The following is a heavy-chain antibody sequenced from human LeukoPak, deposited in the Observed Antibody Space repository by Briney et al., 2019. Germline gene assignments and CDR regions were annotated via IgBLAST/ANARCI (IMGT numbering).Heavy chain of an antibody. V-gene: IGHV4-61*02. Sequence: SETLSLTCTVSGGSISSGSYYWSWLPQPAGTGLEWIGRIYTSGSTNYNPSLKSRVSISVDTSKNQFSLKLSSVTAADTAVYYCARGDCSGGSCYSGVDYWGQGTLVTVSS. CDR1: GGSISSGSYY. CDR3: ARGDCSGGSCYSGVDY. J-gene: IGHJ4*02. D-gene: IGHD2-15*01. CDR2: IYTSGST.